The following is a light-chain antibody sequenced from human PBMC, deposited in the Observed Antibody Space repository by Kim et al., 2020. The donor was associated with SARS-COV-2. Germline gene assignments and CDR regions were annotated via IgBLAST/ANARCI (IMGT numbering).Light chain of an antibody. Sequence: QSVLTQPRSVSGSPGQSVTISCTGTSSDVGGYNYVSWYQQHPGKAPKLMIYDVSHRPSGVPDRFSGTKSDNTASLTISGLQAEDEADYYCCSYAGTSTSVFGTGTKVTVL. CDR1: SSDVGGYNY. V-gene: IGLV2-11*01. J-gene: IGLJ1*01. CDR2: DVS. CDR3: CSYAGTSTSV.